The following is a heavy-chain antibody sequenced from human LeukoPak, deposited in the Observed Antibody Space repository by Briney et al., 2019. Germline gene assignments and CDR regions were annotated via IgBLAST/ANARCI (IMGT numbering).Heavy chain of an antibody. J-gene: IGHJ4*02. Sequence: ASVKVSCKASGYTFTGYYMHWVRQAPGHGLEWMGWINPNSGGTNYAQKFQGRVTMTRDTSIGTAYMELSRLRSDDTAVYYCARDGGYCSSTSCPGDYWGQGTLVTVSS. CDR2: INPNSGGT. CDR1: GYTFTGYY. CDR3: ARDGGYCSSTSCPGDY. V-gene: IGHV1-2*02. D-gene: IGHD2-2*01.